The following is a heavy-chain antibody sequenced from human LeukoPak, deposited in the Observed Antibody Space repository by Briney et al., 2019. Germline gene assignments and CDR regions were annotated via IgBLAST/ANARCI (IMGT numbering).Heavy chain of an antibody. CDR2: ISYDGSKK. CDR3: AKRGGTVTASWRAFDI. Sequence: PGGSLRLSCTASGFTFSNYGIHWVRQAPGKGLEWVAVISYDGSKKYYADSVEGRFTISRDDSKSTLYLQMNNLRAEDTAVYYCAKRGGTVTASWRAFDIWGQGTMVTVSS. D-gene: IGHD4-17*01. J-gene: IGHJ3*02. V-gene: IGHV3-30*18. CDR1: GFTFSNYG.